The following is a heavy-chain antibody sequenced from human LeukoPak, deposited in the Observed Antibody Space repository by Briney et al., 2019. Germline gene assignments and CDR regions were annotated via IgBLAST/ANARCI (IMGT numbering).Heavy chain of an antibody. Sequence: GGSLRLSCAASGFTFSSYSMNWVRQAPGKGLEWVSSISTSSSYIYYADSVKGRFTISRDNAKNSLYLQMNSLRAEETAVYYCALIAVAGTTFDYWGQGTLVTVSS. CDR3: ALIAVAGTTFDY. CDR2: ISTSSSYI. J-gene: IGHJ4*02. V-gene: IGHV3-21*01. CDR1: GFTFSSYS. D-gene: IGHD6-19*01.